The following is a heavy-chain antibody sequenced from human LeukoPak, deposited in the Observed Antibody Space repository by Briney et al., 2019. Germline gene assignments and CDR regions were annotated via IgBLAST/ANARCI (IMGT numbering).Heavy chain of an antibody. V-gene: IGHV4-59*12. CDR1: GGSISSYY. CDR3: ARTVGSSTRYNWFDP. Sequence: SSETLSLTCTVSGGSISSYYWSWIRQPPGKGLEWIGYIYYSGSTYYNPSLKSRVTISVDTSKNQFSLKLSSVTAADTAVYYCARTVGSSTRYNWFDPWGQGTLVTVSS. CDR2: IYYSGST. D-gene: IGHD2-2*01. J-gene: IGHJ5*02.